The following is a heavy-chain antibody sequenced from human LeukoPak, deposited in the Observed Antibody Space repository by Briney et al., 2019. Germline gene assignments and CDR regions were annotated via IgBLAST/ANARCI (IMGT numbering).Heavy chain of an antibody. V-gene: IGHV3-23*01. CDR2: ISGSGGST. J-gene: IGHJ3*02. CDR1: GFTFSSYA. Sequence: GGSLRLSCAASGFTFSSYAMSWVRQAPGKGLEGVSAISGSGGSTYYADSVKGRFTISRDNSKNTLYLQMNSLRAEDTAVYYCAKPRGSSSSPPDAFDIWGQGTMVTVSS. CDR3: AKPRGSSSSPPDAFDI. D-gene: IGHD6-13*01.